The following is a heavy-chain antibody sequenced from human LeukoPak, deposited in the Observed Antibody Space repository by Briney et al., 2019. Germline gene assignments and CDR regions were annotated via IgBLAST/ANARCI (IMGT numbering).Heavy chain of an antibody. CDR3: AIPPGYCSSTSCSKAAFDY. D-gene: IGHD2-2*01. CDR1: GYTFTSYY. J-gene: IGHJ4*02. Sequence: GASVKVSCKASGYTFTSYYMHWLRQASGQGLEWMGIINPSGGSTSYAQKFQGRVTMTRDTSTSTVYMELSSLRSEDTAVYYCAIPPGYCSSTSCSKAAFDYWGQGTLVTVSS. CDR2: INPSGGST. V-gene: IGHV1-46*01.